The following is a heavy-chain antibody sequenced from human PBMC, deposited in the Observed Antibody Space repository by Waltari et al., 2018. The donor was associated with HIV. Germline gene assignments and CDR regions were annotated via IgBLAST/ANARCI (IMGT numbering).Heavy chain of an antibody. CDR3: ARHYYDSSGPLGGWFDP. CDR1: GFSLSTSGLG. CDR2: ISWNDDK. Sequence: QITLKESGPTLVKPTQTLTLTCTFSGFSLSTSGLGVGWIRQPPGKPLEWLALISWNDDKRYSPSLKSRLTITKDTSKNQVVLTMTNMDPVDTATYYCARHYYDSSGPLGGWFDPWGQGTLVTVSS. D-gene: IGHD3-22*01. J-gene: IGHJ5*02. V-gene: IGHV2-5*01.